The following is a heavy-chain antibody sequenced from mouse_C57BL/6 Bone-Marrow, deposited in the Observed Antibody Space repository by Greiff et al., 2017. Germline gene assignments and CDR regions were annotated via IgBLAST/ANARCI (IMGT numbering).Heavy chain of an antibody. J-gene: IGHJ2*01. Sequence: QVQLQQSGPELVRPGTSVKVSCKASGYAFTNYLIEWVKQRPGKGLEWIGVINPGSGGTNYNEKFKGKATLTADKSSSTAYMQLSSLTSEDSAVYFGEKYYYGSYFDYWGQGTTLTVSS. CDR1: GYAFTNYL. CDR2: INPGSGGT. CDR3: EKYYYGSYFDY. V-gene: IGHV1-54*01. D-gene: IGHD1-1*01.